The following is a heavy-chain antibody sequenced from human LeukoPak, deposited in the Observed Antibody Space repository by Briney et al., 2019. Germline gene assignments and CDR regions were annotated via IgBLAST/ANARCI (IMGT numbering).Heavy chain of an antibody. CDR1: GFTFSSYS. D-gene: IGHD3-22*01. Sequence: GGSLRLSCAASGFTFSSYSMNWVRQAPGKGLEWVSSISRSSGFIYYADSVKGRFTISRDNAKNSLYLQMNSLRAEDTAVYYCARALYDSSGYYSHFDYWGQGTLVTVSS. J-gene: IGHJ4*02. CDR3: ARALYDSSGYYSHFDY. CDR2: ISRSSGFI. V-gene: IGHV3-21*01.